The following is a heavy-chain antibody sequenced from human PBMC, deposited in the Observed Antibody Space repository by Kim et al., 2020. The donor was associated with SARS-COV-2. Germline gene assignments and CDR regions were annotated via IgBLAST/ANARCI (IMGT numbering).Heavy chain of an antibody. V-gene: IGHV3-33*01. D-gene: IGHD1-1*01. CDR2: IWYDGSNK. CDR1: GFSFSNYG. J-gene: IGHJ4*02. CDR3: ARDRNKGSSYFDY. Sequence: GGSLRLSFAASGFSFSNYGMEWVRQAPGKGLEWVAVIWYDGSNKFYADSVKGRFTISRDNSKNMVYLQMNSLTAEDTAVYHCARDRNKGSSYFDYWGQGTLVTVSS.